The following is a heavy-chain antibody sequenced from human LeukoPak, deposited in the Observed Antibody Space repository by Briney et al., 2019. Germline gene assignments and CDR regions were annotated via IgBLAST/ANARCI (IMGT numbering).Heavy chain of an antibody. CDR1: GFTVSSTY. V-gene: IGHV3-66*01. D-gene: IGHD6-6*01. Sequence: GGSLGLSCAASGFTVSSTYLTWVRQAPGKGLEWLSVIYSGGYTYYADSVKGRFFISRDISENMVYLQMNSLSVEDTAVYFCARGRPAHYFHSWGPGTLVTVS. J-gene: IGHJ4*02. CDR3: ARGRPAHYFHS. CDR2: IYSGGYT.